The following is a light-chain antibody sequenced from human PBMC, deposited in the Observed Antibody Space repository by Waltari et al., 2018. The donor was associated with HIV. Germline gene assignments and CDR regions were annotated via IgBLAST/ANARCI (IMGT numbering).Light chain of an antibody. CDR3: TSYIHPTTRV. CDR1: SSDLGAYNY. CDR2: NVR. J-gene: IGLJ2*01. Sequence: QSALTQPASVSGSPGQSITITCTGTSSDLGAYNYVSWYQQHPGKAPKLIIYNVRNRPSGVSNRFSCSKSGNTASLTISGLQAEDEADYYCTSYIHPTTRVFGGGTKLTVL. V-gene: IGLV2-14*01.